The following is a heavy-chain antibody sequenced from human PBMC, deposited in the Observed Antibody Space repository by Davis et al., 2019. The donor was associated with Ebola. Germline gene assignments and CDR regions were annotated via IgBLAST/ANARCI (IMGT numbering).Heavy chain of an antibody. Sequence: PSETLSLTCTVSSGSISSGGYYWSWIRQPPGKGLEWIGYIYYSGSTYYNPSLKSRVTISVDTSKNQFSLKLSSVTAADTAVYYCARESIAAAGPYYFDYWGQGTLVTVSS. CDR3: ARESIAAAGPYYFDY. D-gene: IGHD6-13*01. J-gene: IGHJ4*02. CDR2: IYYSGST. CDR1: SGSISSGGYY. V-gene: IGHV4-30-4*08.